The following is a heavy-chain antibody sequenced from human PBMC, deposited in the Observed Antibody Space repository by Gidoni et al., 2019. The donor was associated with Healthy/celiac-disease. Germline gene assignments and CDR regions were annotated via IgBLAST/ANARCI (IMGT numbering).Heavy chain of an antibody. CDR3: ARVATRRNDAFDI. Sequence: QVQLQESGPGLVKPSETLSLPCTVSGGSISSYYWSWIRQPPGKGLEWIGYIYYSGSTNYNPSLKSRVTISVDTSKNQFSLKLSSVTAADTAVYYCARVATRRNDAFDIWGQGTMVTVSS. CDR1: GGSISSYY. V-gene: IGHV4-59*01. J-gene: IGHJ3*02. CDR2: IYYSGST. D-gene: IGHD5-12*01.